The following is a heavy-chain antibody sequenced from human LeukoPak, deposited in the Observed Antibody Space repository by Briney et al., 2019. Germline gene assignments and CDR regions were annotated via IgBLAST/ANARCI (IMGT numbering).Heavy chain of an antibody. V-gene: IGHV5-51*01. D-gene: IGHD5-12*01. CDR2: IYPGHSDI. Sequence: GESLKISCKGYGYSFTSYWVAWVRLMPGKGLEWMGLIYPGHSDIRYSPSFQGQVTISADRSITTAYLQWNSLKASDTAIYYCARTPGSSDYRGYQYWYFDLWGRGTLVTVSS. J-gene: IGHJ2*01. CDR1: GYSFTSYW. CDR3: ARTPGSSDYRGYQYWYFDL.